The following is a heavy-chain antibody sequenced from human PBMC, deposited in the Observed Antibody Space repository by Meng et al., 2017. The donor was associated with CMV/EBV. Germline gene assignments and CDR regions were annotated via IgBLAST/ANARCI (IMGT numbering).Heavy chain of an antibody. CDR1: GFIFSDYY. CDR3: ARERNWNSGVEYYFDY. J-gene: IGHJ4*02. V-gene: IGHV3-11*01. CDR2: ITSSGRTK. D-gene: IGHD1-7*01. Sequence: GESLKISCAASGFIFSDYYMSWIRQAPGKGLEWVSYITSSGRTKYYADSVKGRFTISRDNAKNSLYLQMNSLRAEDTALYYCARERNWNSGVEYYFDYWGQGTLVTVSS.